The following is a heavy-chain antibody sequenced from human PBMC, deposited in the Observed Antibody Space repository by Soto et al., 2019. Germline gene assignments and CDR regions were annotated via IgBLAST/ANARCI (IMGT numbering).Heavy chain of an antibody. CDR1: GGSISSGGYS. J-gene: IGHJ4*02. CDR2: IYHSGST. Sequence: PSETLSLTCAVSGGSISSGGYSWSWIRQPPGKGLEWIGYIYHSGSTYYNPSLKSRVTISVDTSRNQFSLKLSSVTAADTAVYYCASSSSGWAYYFDYWGQGTLVTVSS. CDR3: ASSSSGWAYYFDY. V-gene: IGHV4-30-2*02. D-gene: IGHD6-19*01.